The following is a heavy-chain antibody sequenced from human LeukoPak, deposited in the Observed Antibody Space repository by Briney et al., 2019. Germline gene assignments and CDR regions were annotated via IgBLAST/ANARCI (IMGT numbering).Heavy chain of an antibody. Sequence: ASVKVSCKASGYTFTGYYMHWVRQAPGQGLEWMGWVNPNSGGTNYAQKFQGRVTMTRDTSISTAYMELSRLRSDDTAVYYCARDPPITMVRGVTTEYYFDYWGQGTLVTVSS. CDR2: VNPNSGGT. J-gene: IGHJ4*02. CDR1: GYTFTGYY. D-gene: IGHD3-10*01. CDR3: ARDPPITMVRGVTTEYYFDY. V-gene: IGHV1-2*02.